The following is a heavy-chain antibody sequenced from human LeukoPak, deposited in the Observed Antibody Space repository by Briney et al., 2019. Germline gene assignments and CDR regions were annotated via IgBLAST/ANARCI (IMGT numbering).Heavy chain of an antibody. CDR1: GFTFSSYA. J-gene: IGHJ5*02. CDR2: ISYDGSNK. Sequence: GGSLRLSCAASGFTFSSYAMHWVRQAPGKGLEWVAVISYDGSNKYYADSVKGRFTISRGNSKSTLYLQMNSLRAEDTAVYYCARDGTGYCSGGSCYGGSANWFDPWGQGTLVTVSS. CDR3: ARDGTGYCSGGSCYGGSANWFDP. V-gene: IGHV3-30*04. D-gene: IGHD2-15*01.